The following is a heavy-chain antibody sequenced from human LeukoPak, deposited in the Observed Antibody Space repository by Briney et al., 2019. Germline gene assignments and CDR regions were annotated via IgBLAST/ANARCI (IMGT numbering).Heavy chain of an antibody. D-gene: IGHD5-24*01. CDR2: ISGSGGST. CDR3: ANGEMARSPAVFRN. J-gene: IGHJ4*02. Sequence: GGSLRLSCAASGFTFSGYAMSWVRQAPGKGLEWVSAISGSGGSTYYAGSVKGRFTISRDNSKNTLYLQMNSLRAEDTAVYYCANGEMARSPAVFRNWGQGTLVTVSS. CDR1: GFTFSGYA. V-gene: IGHV3-23*01.